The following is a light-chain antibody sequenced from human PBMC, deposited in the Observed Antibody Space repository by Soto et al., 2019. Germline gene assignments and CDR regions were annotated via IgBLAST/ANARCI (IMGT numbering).Light chain of an antibody. CDR2: DVN. V-gene: IGLV2-14*01. Sequence: QSVLTQPASVSGSPGQSIAISCTGTSSDVGYYNYVSWYQQHPGKAPNVMIYDVNNRPSGVPDRFSGSKSGNAASLTISGLQAEDEADYYCSSYTSSSTYVSGTGTKVTVL. CDR1: SSDVGYYNY. CDR3: SSYTSSSTYV. J-gene: IGLJ1*01.